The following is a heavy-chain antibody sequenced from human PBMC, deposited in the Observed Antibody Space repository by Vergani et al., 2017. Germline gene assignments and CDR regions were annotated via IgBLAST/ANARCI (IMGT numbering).Heavy chain of an antibody. CDR2: IYTSGST. CDR3: ARDSGVGGIAAREGYYMDV. V-gene: IGHV4-4*07. D-gene: IGHD6-6*01. CDR1: GGSISSYY. J-gene: IGHJ6*03. Sequence: QVQLQESGPGLVKPSETLSLTCTVSGGSISSYYWSWIRQPAGKGLEWIGRIYTSGSTNYNPSLKSRVTMSVDTSKNQFSLKLSSVTAADTAVYYCARDSGVGGIAAREGYYMDVWGKGTTVTVSS.